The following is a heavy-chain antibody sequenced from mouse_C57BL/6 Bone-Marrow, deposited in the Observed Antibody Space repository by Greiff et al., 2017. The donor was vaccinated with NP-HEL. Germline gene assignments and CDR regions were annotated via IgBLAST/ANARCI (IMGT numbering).Heavy chain of an antibody. CDR3: ARPYYGNSWFAY. CDR2: IDPSDSYT. V-gene: IGHV1-50*01. Sequence: QVHVKQPGAELVKPGASVKLSCKASGYTFTSYWMQWVKQRPGQGLEWIGEIDPSDSYTNYNQKFKGKATLTVDTSSSTAYMQLSSLTSEDSAVYYCARPYYGNSWFAYWGQGTLVTVSA. D-gene: IGHD2-10*01. CDR1: GYTFTSYW. J-gene: IGHJ3*01.